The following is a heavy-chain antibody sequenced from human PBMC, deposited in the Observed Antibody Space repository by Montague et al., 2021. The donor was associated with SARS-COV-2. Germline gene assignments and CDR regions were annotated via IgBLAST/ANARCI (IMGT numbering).Heavy chain of an antibody. CDR3: AHRGMIRGLIFDY. J-gene: IGHJ4*02. Sequence: PALVTPTKTLTLTCTFSGFSLRSDDEGVAWIRQSPGQALEWLAVIYWNGDKRYSPSLQRRLTITKDTSENQVVLTMTNMDPVDTATYYCAHRGMIRGLIFDYWGQGTLVTVSS. V-gene: IGHV2-5*01. CDR1: GFSLRSDDEG. CDR2: IYWNGDK. D-gene: IGHD3-10*01.